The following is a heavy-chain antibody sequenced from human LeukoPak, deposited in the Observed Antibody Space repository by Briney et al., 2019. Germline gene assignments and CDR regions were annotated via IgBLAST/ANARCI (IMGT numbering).Heavy chain of an antibody. CDR1: GYTFTSYG. V-gene: IGHV1-18*01. Sequence: ASVKVSCKASGYTFTSYGISWVRQAPGQGLEWMGWISAYNGNTHYAQMFQGRVTMTRDTSTSTAYMELRSLRSDDTAVYYCARNPIPYNWNSRGGYYYYMDVWGKGTTVTVSS. J-gene: IGHJ6*03. CDR3: ARNPIPYNWNSRGGYYYYMDV. CDR2: ISAYNGNT. D-gene: IGHD1-7*01.